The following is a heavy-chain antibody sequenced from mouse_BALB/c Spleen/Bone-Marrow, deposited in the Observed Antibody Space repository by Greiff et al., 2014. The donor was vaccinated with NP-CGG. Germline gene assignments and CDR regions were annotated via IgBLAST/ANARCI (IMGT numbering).Heavy chain of an antibody. CDR3: ARNGNYGAWFAY. CDR2: IDPANGNT. Sequence: VQLQQSGAELVKPGASVKLSCTASGFNIKDTYVHWVKQRPEQGLEWIGRIDPANGNTKYDPRFQGKATITAETPSNTAYLQLSSLTSEDTAVYYCARNGNYGAWFAYWGQGTLVTVSA. D-gene: IGHD2-1*01. CDR1: GFNIKDTY. V-gene: IGHV14-3*02. J-gene: IGHJ3*01.